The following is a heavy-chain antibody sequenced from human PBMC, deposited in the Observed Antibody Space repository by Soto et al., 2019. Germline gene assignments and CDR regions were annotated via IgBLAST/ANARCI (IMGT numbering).Heavy chain of an antibody. CDR2: IYLSGST. J-gene: IGHJ5*02. V-gene: IGHV4-39*01. CDR1: GASISSSSYY. Sequence: TSETLSLTCTVSGASISSSSYYWGWIRKPPGKGLEWIGSIYLSGSTYYNPSLTSRVTISVDTSKDQFSLKLSSVTAAATAVYYCASAYHFWSGQTPFGPWGQGTLVTVSS. D-gene: IGHD3-3*01. CDR3: ASAYHFWSGQTPFGP.